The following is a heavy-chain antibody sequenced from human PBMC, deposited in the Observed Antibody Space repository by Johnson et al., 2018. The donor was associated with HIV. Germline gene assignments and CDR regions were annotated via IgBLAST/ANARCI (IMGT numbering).Heavy chain of an antibody. J-gene: IGHJ3*02. CDR1: GFTFDDYG. Sequence: VQLVESGGGAVRPGGSLRISCAASGFTFDDYGMSWVRQAPGKGLEWVSGINWSGGSTGYADSMKGRFTISRDNARNSLYLQMNSLRAEDTALYFCARGKGAAVGLDAFDIWGQGIRATVSS. CDR2: INWSGGST. D-gene: IGHD6-13*01. CDR3: ARGKGAAVGLDAFDI. V-gene: IGHV3-20*04.